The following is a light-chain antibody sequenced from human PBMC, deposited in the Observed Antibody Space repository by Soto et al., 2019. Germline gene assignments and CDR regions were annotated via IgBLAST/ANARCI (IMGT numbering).Light chain of an antibody. CDR2: DVS. Sequence: QSALTQPRSVSGSPGQSVTISCTGTSSDVGGYNYVSWYQQHPGKAPKLMIYDVSKRPSGVPDRFSGSKSGNTASLTISGLQAEDVADYYCCSYAGSYTYVFAPGTKVTVL. CDR1: SSDVGGYNY. CDR3: CSYAGSYTYV. V-gene: IGLV2-11*01. J-gene: IGLJ1*01.